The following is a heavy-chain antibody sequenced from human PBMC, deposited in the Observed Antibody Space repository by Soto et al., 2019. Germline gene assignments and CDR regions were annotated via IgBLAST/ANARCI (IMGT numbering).Heavy chain of an antibody. V-gene: IGHV4-31*03. J-gene: IGHJ5*02. CDR1: GGAISIGGYY. CDR2: IYYSGST. Sequence: SETLSLTCTVCGGAISIGGYYLSWIRQHPGKGLEWTGYIYYSGSTYYNPSLKSRVTISVDTSKNQFSLKLRSVPAADTAVYYCARGMDGSSGYYGNWLDHWDKGQLVA. CDR3: ARGMDGSSGYYGNWLDH. D-gene: IGHD3-22*01.